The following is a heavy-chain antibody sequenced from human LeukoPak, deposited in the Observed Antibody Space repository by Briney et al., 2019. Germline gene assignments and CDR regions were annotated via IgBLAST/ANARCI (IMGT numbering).Heavy chain of an antibody. J-gene: IGHJ4*02. CDR3: GRGRGCGGGSCYVDS. Sequence: SETLSPTCAVYGGSFSDHYWSWIRQPPGKGLEWIGEIDHSGSTNYNPSLKSRLTISVDTSKNQFSLKLTSVTAADTALYFCGRGRGCGGGSCYVDSWGQGTLVTVSS. CDR2: IDHSGST. CDR1: GGSFSDHY. D-gene: IGHD2-15*01. V-gene: IGHV4-34*01.